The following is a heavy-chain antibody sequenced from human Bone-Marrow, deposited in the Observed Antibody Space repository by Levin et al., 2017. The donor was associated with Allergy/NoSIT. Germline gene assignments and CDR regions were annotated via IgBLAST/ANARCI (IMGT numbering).Heavy chain of an antibody. J-gene: IGHJ6*02. CDR2: ISYDGSKK. D-gene: IGHD3-22*01. CDR3: AKGIRTYTNYYDSSGFDDFGMDV. V-gene: IGHV3-30*18. CDR1: GFTFSNYG. Sequence: SCAASGFTFSNYGVYWVRQAPGKGLEWVAIISYDGSKKYYGDSVKGRFTISRDNSKNTLYLQMSSLSAEDTAVYFCAKGIRTYTNYYDSSGFDDFGMDVWGQGTTVTVSS.